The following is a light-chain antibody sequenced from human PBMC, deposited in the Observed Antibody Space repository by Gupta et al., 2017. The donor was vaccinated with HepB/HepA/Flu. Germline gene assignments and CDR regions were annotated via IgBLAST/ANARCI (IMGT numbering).Light chain of an antibody. J-gene: IGLJ1*01. CDR1: SSDIGGYKF. Sequence: QSALTQPASVSGSPGQSIAISCTGTSSDIGGYKFVSWYQQHPGKAPKLILYDVNNRPSGVSNRFSGSKSGNTASLTISGLQAEDEADYYCSSYTITNTREVFGSGTKVTVL. V-gene: IGLV2-14*01. CDR2: DVN. CDR3: SSYTITNTREV.